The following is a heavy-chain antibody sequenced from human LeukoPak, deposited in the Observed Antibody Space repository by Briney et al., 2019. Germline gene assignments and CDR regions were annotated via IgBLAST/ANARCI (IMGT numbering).Heavy chain of an antibody. J-gene: IGHJ5*02. Sequence: SETLSLTCTVSGGSISSYYWSWIRQPPGKGLDWIGYIYYSGSTNYNPSLKSRVTISVDTSKNQFSLKLSSVTAGDTAVYYCARDSPGAVAGGGPGWFDPWGQGTLVTVSS. CDR2: IYYSGST. CDR1: GGSISSYY. D-gene: IGHD6-19*01. V-gene: IGHV4-59*01. CDR3: ARDSPGAVAGGGPGWFDP.